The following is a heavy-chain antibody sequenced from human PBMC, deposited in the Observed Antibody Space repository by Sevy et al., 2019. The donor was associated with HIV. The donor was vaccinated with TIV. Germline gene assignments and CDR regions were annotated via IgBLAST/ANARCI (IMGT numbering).Heavy chain of an antibody. J-gene: IGHJ3*02. CDR1: GDSVSSNSAA. D-gene: IGHD3-10*01. CDR2: TYYRSKWYN. V-gene: IGHV6-1*01. CDR3: AREGNSYYYGSGSYYKGGDAFDI. Sequence: SQTLSLTCAISGDSVSSNSAAWNWIRQSPSRGLEWLGRTYYRSKWYNDYAVSVKSRITINPDTSKNQFSLQLNSVTPEDTAVYYCAREGNSYYYGSGSYYKGGDAFDIWGHGTMVTVS.